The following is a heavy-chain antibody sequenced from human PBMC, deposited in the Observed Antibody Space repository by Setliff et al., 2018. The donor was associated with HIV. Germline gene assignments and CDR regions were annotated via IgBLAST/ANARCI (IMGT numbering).Heavy chain of an antibody. CDR2: INNDGRKT. V-gene: IGHV3-74*03. J-gene: IGHJ5*02. CDR3: ARVASGYDYGWLDP. CDR1: GFTFSSYE. D-gene: IGHD5-12*01. Sequence: GGSLRLSCAASGFTFSSYEMNWVRQAPGKGLVWVSHINNDGRKTTYADSVKGRFTVSRDNAKNTLYLQMNSLRAEDTTVYYCARVASGYDYGWLDPWGQGTLVTVSS.